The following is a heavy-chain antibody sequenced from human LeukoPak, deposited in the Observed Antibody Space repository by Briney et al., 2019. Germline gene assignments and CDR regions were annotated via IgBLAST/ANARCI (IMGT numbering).Heavy chain of an antibody. D-gene: IGHD3-22*01. CDR3: ARDRYYYDSSGYYYVGYFDY. CDR1: GFTFSSYA. V-gene: IGHV3-30-3*01. Sequence: GGSLRLSWAASGFTFSSYAMHWVRQAPGKRLEWVAVVSYDGSNKYYADSVKGRFTLSRDNSKNTLYLQMNSLRAEDTAVYYCARDRYYYDSSGYYYVGYFDYWGQGTLVTVSS. CDR2: VSYDGSNK. J-gene: IGHJ4*02.